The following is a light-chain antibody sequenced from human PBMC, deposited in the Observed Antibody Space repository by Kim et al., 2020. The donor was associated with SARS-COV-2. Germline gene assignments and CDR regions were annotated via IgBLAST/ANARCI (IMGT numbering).Light chain of an antibody. Sequence: QSVLTQPPSASGTPGQRVTISCSGSSSNIGGNYVYWYQQLPGTAPKLLIYKNNQRPSGVPDRFSGSKSGTSASLAISGLRSEHEADYYCATWDDSLSRPVFGGGTQLTVL. CDR2: KNN. V-gene: IGLV1-47*01. CDR3: ATWDDSLSRPV. CDR1: SSNIGGNY. J-gene: IGLJ3*02.